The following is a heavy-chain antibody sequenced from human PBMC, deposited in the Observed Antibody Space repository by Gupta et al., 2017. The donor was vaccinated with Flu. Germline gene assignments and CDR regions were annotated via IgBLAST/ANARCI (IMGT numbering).Heavy chain of an antibody. D-gene: IGHD2-15*01. CDR1: GGSISSSSYY. J-gene: IGHJ2*01. CDR2: IYYSGST. CDR3: ARHPTKDHCPENWYFDL. V-gene: IGHV4-39*01. Sequence: QLQLQASGPGLVKPSETLSLTCTVSGGSISSSSYYWGWSRQPPGKGLEWIGSIYYSGSTYYNPSLKSRVTISVDTSKNQFALKLSSVTAADTAVYYCARHPTKDHCPENWYFDLWGRGTLVTVSS.